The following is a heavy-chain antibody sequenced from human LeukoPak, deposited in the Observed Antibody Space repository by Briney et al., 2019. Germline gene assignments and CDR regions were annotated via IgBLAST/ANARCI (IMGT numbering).Heavy chain of an antibody. V-gene: IGHV4-4*07. CDR3: AGYSSYYGHFDY. J-gene: IGHJ4*02. CDR1: GGSVSSYS. CDR2: IYTSGST. D-gene: IGHD6-19*01. Sequence: PSETLSLTCTVSGGSVSSYSWTWIRQPAGKGLEWIGRIYTSGSTNYNPSLKSRITISVDKSKNQFSLRLNSVTAADTAVYYCAGYSSYYGHFDYWGQGTLVTVSS.